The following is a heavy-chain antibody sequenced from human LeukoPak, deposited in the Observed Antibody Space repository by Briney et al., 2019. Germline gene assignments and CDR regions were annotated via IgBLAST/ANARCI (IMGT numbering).Heavy chain of an antibody. CDR1: GGTFSSYA. J-gene: IGHJ4*02. CDR3: ARVRDSSGYYRFDY. V-gene: IGHV1-69*01. D-gene: IGHD3-22*01. Sequence: GASVKVSCKASGGTFSSYAISWVRQAPGQGLEWMGGIIPTFGTTNYAQKFQGRVTITADESTSTAYMELSSLRSEDTAVYYCARVRDSSGYYRFDYWGQGTLVTVSS. CDR2: IIPTFGTT.